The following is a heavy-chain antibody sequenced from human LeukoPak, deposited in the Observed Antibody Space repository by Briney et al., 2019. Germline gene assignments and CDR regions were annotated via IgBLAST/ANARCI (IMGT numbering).Heavy chain of an antibody. J-gene: IGHJ4*02. D-gene: IGHD2-21*02. CDR2: INPSGGST. V-gene: IGHV1-46*01. CDR3: ATLSHCGGDCYSDNYFDY. CDR1: GYTFTSYY. Sequence: ASVKVSCKASGYTFTSYYMHRVRQAPGQGLEWMGIINPSGGSTSYAQKFQGRVTMTRDTSTSSVYMELRSLRSEDTAVSYCATLSHCGGDCYSDNYFDYWGQGTLVTVSS.